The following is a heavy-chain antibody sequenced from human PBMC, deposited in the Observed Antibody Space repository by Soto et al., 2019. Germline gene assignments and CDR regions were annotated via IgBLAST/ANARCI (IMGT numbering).Heavy chain of an antibody. CDR3: ARDLVVATHAFDI. D-gene: IGHD1-26*01. CDR2: IIPIFATA. V-gene: IGHV1-69*12. CDR1: GGTFSSYA. J-gene: IGHJ3*02. Sequence: QVQLVQSGAEVKKPGSSVKVSCKASGGTFSSYAISWVRQAPGQGLEWMGGIIPIFATANYAQKFQGRVTITADGSTNTAYMELSTLRSEDTAVYYCARDLVVATHAFDIWGQGTMVTVSS.